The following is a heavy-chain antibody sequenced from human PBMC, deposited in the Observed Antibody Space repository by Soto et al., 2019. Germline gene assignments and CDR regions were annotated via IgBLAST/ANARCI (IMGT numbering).Heavy chain of an antibody. D-gene: IGHD6-13*01. CDR2: ISTYNGNT. J-gene: IGHJ6*02. V-gene: IGHV1-18*01. CDR1: GYTFTSYG. CDR3: ARDRQQLAVHYYYGMDV. Sequence: QVQLVQSGAEVKKPGASVKVSCKASGYTFTSYGISWVRQAPGQGLEWMGWISTYNGNTKYAQKFQGRVTMTTDTSTSTAYMELRSLRSDDTAVYYCARDRQQLAVHYYYGMDVWGLGITVSVS.